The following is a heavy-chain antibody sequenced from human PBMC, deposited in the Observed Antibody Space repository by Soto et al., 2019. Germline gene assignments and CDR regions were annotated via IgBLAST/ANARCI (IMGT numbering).Heavy chain of an antibody. D-gene: IGHD3-16*01. CDR2: VKQDGSDK. CDR3: ARGGGNFDQ. Sequence: EVRLVESGGGLVQPGGSLRLTCAASGFTLSKYSMSWVRQAPGKGLEWVANVKQDGSDKNYVDSVKGRFTISRDNAKNSLCLQMNSLRAEDTAVYFCARGGGNFDQWGQGTLVTVSS. J-gene: IGHJ4*02. CDR1: GFTLSKYS. V-gene: IGHV3-7*04.